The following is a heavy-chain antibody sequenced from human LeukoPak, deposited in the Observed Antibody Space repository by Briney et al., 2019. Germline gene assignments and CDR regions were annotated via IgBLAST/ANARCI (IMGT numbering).Heavy chain of an antibody. V-gene: IGHV3-23*01. Sequence: GGPLRPSCAAPGVTFSSYAMGWVRHAPGKGLEGGSAISSSGGSTYYADSVKGRFTISRDNSKNTLYLQMNSLRAEDTAVYYCAKDRNRAYFDYWGQGTLVTVSS. CDR1: GVTFSSYA. CDR2: ISSSGGST. CDR3: AKDRNRAYFDY. D-gene: IGHD1-14*01. J-gene: IGHJ4*02.